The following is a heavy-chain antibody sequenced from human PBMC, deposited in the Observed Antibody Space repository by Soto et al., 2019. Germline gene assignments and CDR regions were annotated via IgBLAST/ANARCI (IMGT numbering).Heavy chain of an antibody. D-gene: IGHD3-9*01. J-gene: IGHJ5*02. CDR3: ARPENVYNVLRYFDWPSTFDP. CDR1: GGSISSSSYY. V-gene: IGHV4-39*01. Sequence: QLQLQESGPGLVKPSETLSLTCTVSGGSISSSSYYWGWIRQPPGKGLEWIGSIYYSGSTYYNPSLKSRVTISVDTSKNQFSLKLSSVTAADTAVYYCARPENVYNVLRYFDWPSTFDPWGQGTLVTVSS. CDR2: IYYSGST.